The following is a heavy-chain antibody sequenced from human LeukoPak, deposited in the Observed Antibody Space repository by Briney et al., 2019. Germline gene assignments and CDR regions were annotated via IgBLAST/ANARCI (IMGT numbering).Heavy chain of an antibody. D-gene: IGHD2-21*01. Sequence: GGSLRLSCAASGFTFSSHAMSWVRQIPGKGLEWVSVISGSGGSTYDADSVKGRFSISRDNSKNTLYLHMNSLRAEDTAVYYCAADLCGGNSSYSDYWGQGTLVTVSS. CDR3: AADLCGGNSSYSDY. V-gene: IGHV3-23*01. CDR1: GFTFSSHA. J-gene: IGHJ4*02. CDR2: ISGSGGST.